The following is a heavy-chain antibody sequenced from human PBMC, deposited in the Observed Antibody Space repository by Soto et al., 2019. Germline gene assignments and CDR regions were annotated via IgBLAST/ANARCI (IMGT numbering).Heavy chain of an antibody. CDR2: ISSDGGNK. J-gene: IGHJ5*02. CDR1: GFSFSYYA. Sequence: QVQLVESGGGVVQPGRSLRLSCAGSGFSFSYYAFHWVRQAPGKGLEWVAVISSDGGNKYYADSVKVRFTISRDNSKNTLYLEMNSLRPEDAAVYYCARDPRGDYGTFDPWGQGTLVSVSS. V-gene: IGHV3-30-3*01. CDR3: ARDPRGDYGTFDP. D-gene: IGHD4-17*01.